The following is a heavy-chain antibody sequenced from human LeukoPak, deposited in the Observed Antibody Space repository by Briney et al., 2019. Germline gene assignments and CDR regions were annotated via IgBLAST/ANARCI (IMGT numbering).Heavy chain of an antibody. CDR1: GFTFSSYA. CDR2: ISGSGGST. Sequence: TGGSLRLSCAASGFTFSSYAMSWVRQAPGKGLEWVSAISGSGGSTYYADSVKGRFTISRDNSKNTLYLQMNSLRAEDTAVYYYAKVPTIYYGSYDNWFDPWGQGTLVTVSS. J-gene: IGHJ5*02. V-gene: IGHV3-23*01. D-gene: IGHD3-10*01. CDR3: AKVPTIYYGSYDNWFDP.